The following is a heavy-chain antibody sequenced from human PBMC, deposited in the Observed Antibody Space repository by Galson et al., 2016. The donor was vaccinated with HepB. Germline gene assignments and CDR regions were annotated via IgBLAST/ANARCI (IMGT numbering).Heavy chain of an antibody. CDR2: ISTRRTT. J-gene: IGHJ4*01. CDR1: GFVFSNFG. D-gene: IGHD2-15*01. CDR3: ARLYCGGGSCYPRPYYFDF. V-gene: IGHV3-23*01. Sequence: SLRLSCAASGFVFSNFGLSWVRQAPGKGLEWAASISTRRTTYYSDSVQGRFTVSRDDSKNALYLQMNSLRVADTAVYYCARLYCGGGSCYPRPYYFDFWGHGILVTVSP.